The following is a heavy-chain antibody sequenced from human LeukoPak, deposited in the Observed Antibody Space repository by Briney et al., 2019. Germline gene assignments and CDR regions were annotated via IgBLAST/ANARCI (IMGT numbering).Heavy chain of an antibody. V-gene: IGHV1-69-2*01. CDR2: VDPENGET. CDR1: GYSLNDDY. Sequence: ATVKISCKTSGYSLNDDYMNWVKQAPGKGLEWLGRVDPENGETIYAKRFQGRVTIIADMSTSTSFLEISSLKYDDTAVFFCTTGPRLDYWGQGTLVTVAS. J-gene: IGHJ4*02. CDR3: TTGPRLDY.